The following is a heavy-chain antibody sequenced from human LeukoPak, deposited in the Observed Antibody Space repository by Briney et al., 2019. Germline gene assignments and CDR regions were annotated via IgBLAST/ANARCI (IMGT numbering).Heavy chain of an antibody. V-gene: IGHV4-39*07. D-gene: IGHD3-10*01. CDR3: ASGITMVRGVIITPGFNYGMDV. Sequence: SETLSLTCTVSGGSISSSSYYWGWIRQPPGKGLEWIGSIYYSGSTYYNPSLKSRVTISVDTSKNQFSLKLSSVTAADTAVYYCASGITMVRGVIITPGFNYGMDVWGQGTTVTVSS. CDR2: IYYSGST. J-gene: IGHJ6*02. CDR1: GGSISSSSYY.